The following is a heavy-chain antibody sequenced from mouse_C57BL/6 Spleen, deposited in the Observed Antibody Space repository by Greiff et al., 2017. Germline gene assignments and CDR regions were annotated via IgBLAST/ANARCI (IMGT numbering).Heavy chain of an antibody. Sequence: EVMLVESEGGLVQPGRSMKLSCTASGFTFSDYYLAWVRQVPEKGLEWVANINYDGSSTYYLDSLKSRFIISRDNAKNILYLQMSSLKSEDTATYYCARDGNWGYAMDYWGQGTSVTVSS. CDR1: GFTFSDYY. D-gene: IGHD4-1*01. CDR2: INYDGSST. V-gene: IGHV5-16*01. CDR3: ARDGNWGYAMDY. J-gene: IGHJ4*01.